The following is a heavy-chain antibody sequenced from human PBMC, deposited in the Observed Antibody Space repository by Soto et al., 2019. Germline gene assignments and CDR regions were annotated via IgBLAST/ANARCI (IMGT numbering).Heavy chain of an antibody. V-gene: IGHV3-33*07. CDR1: GFTLSRYG. CDR2: IWYDGSNK. CDR3: ARGAEMTAMVKYYYGMDV. D-gene: IGHD5-18*01. J-gene: IGHJ6*02. Sequence: VTLTGPASGFTLSRYGMDWVSQAPGKGLEWVAVIWYDGSNKYYADSVKGRFTISRDNPKNTLYLQVNSLRAEDTAVYYCARGAEMTAMVKYYYGMDVWGQGTTVTVSS.